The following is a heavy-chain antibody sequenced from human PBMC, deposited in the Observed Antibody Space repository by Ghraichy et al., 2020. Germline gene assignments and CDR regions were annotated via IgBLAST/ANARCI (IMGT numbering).Heavy chain of an antibody. CDR1: GFTCSNVA. Sequence: GGSLRLSGAASGFTCSNVALNWVRQAPGKGLEWISYIRTSSDIYYADSVKGRFTISRDNAKNSLYLQMNSLRDEDTALYYCSRDSESTGGNLIFHYWGQGTLVTVSS. CDR3: SRDSESTGGNLIFHY. CDR2: IRTSSDI. J-gene: IGHJ4*02. D-gene: IGHD4-23*01. V-gene: IGHV3-48*02.